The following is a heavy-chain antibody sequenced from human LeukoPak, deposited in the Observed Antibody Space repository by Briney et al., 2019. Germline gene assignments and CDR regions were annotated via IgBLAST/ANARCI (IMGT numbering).Heavy chain of an antibody. J-gene: IGHJ4*02. V-gene: IGHV5-51*01. D-gene: IGHD6-13*01. Sequence: GESLKISCKGSGYSFTSYWIGWVRQLPGKGLEWMGIIYPVDSETRSSPSFQGKVTISADKAISTACLQWSSLKASDTAMSYCARQIGSSCFDYWSQGTLVTVSS. CDR2: IYPVDSET. CDR3: ARQIGSSCFDY. CDR1: GYSFTSYW.